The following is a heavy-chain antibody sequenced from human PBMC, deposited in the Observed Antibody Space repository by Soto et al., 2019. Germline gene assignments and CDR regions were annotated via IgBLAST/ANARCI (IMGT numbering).Heavy chain of an antibody. CDR2: VSAYNGNT. D-gene: IGHD1-26*01. CDR3: ARGGQWDFLSDY. Sequence: GSVKVSCKASGYTFTRYYINWVRQAPGQGLEWMGWVSAYNGNTHYEQKLQGRVTLTTDTSTSTAYMELRSLRFDDTAVYFCARGGQWDFLSDYWGQGTLVTVSS. V-gene: IGHV1-18*01. J-gene: IGHJ4*02. CDR1: GYTFTRYY.